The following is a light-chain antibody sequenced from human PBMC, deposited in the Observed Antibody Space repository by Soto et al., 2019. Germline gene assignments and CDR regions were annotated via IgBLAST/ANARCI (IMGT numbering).Light chain of an antibody. CDR2: DVT. J-gene: IGLJ1*01. V-gene: IGLV2-11*01. CDR1: TLDVGGFDY. Sequence: QSALTQPRSVSGSPGQSVTISCSGTTLDVGGFDYVSWYQQHPGKAPTLMIYDVTQRPSGVPDRFSGFKSGNTASLTISGLDPGDEADYYCCSYAGIYTYVFGTGTKLTVL. CDR3: CSYAGIYTYV.